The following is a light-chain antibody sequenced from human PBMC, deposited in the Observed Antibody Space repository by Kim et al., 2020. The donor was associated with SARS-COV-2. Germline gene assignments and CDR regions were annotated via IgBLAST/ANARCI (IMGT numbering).Light chain of an antibody. CDR1: QSVSNY. V-gene: IGKV3-15*01. Sequence: SPGEQVPFSCRASQSVSNYVVWYQQKPGHAPRLLMYYASTRATGIPARFSGSGSGTEFTLTISILQSEDFAVYYCQQYNFYYTFGQGTKLEI. CDR2: YAS. CDR3: QQYNFYYT. J-gene: IGKJ2*01.